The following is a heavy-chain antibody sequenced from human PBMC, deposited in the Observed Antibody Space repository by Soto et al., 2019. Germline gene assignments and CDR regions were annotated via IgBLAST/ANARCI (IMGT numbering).Heavy chain of an antibody. V-gene: IGHV4-34*01. CDR2: INHSGST. Sequence: QVQLQQWGAGLLKPSETLSLTCAVYGGSFSGYYWSWIRQPPGKGLEWLGEINHSGSTNYNPSLKSRVTISVDPSKNQFSLKLSSVTAADTAVYYCARGGNIVVVPAANPRHYGMDVWGQGTTVTVSS. J-gene: IGHJ6*02. D-gene: IGHD2-2*01. CDR3: ARGGNIVVVPAANPRHYGMDV. CDR1: GGSFSGYY.